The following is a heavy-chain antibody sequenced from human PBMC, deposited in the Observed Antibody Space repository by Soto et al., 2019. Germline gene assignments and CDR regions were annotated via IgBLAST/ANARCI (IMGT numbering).Heavy chain of an antibody. Sequence: QLQLQESGSRLVKPSQTLSLTCAVSGGSISSGGYSWSWIRQPPGKGLEWIGYIYHSGSTYYNPSLKSRVTISVDRYKNQFSLKLSSVTAADTAVYYCARVPDRWGQGTLVTVSS. V-gene: IGHV4-30-2*01. J-gene: IGHJ5*02. D-gene: IGHD2-2*01. CDR3: ARVPDR. CDR1: GGSISSGGYS. CDR2: IYHSGST.